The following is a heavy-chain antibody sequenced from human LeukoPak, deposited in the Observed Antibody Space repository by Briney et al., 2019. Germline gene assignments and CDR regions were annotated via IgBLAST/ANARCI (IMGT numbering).Heavy chain of an antibody. CDR3: AREGVGSYDSNA. J-gene: IGHJ5*02. V-gene: IGHV4-30-2*01. CDR2: IYHSGST. Sequence: SETLSLTCAVSGGSISSGGYSWSWIRQPPGKGLEWIGYIYHSGSTYYNPSLKSRVTISVDRSKNQFSLKLSSVTAADTAVYYCAREGVGSYDSNAWGQGTLVTVSS. D-gene: IGHD3-22*01. CDR1: GGSISSGGYS.